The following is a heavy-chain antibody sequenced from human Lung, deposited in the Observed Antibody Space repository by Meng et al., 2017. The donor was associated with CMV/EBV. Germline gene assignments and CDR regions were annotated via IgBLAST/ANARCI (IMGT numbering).Heavy chain of an antibody. J-gene: IGHJ4*02. CDR2: IPYDGSNK. Sequence: VALIPYDGSNKYFADSVKGRFPLSRDKSKDTLYLQMNSLRGDDTAVYYCAGGYWGPGTLVTVSS. V-gene: IGHV3-33*05. D-gene: IGHD3-16*01. CDR3: AGGY.